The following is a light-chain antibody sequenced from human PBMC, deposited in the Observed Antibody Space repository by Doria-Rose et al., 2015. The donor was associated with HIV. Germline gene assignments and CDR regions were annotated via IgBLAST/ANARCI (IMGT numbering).Light chain of an antibody. J-gene: IGKJ4*01. CDR2: AAS. CDR3: QKYNSAPLT. CDR1: QDINNF. V-gene: IGKV1-27*01. Sequence: DIRMTQSPSSLSASVGDRVTITCRASQDINNFLAWYQQKPEKLPKLLIYAASTLHSGVPSRFSGSGSGTDFTLTISSLQPEDVATYYCQKYNSAPLTFGGGTRVEIK.